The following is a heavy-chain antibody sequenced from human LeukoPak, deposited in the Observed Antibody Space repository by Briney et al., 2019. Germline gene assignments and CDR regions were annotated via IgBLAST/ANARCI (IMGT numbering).Heavy chain of an antibody. CDR2: IYYSGST. V-gene: IGHV4-39*07. D-gene: IGHD2-2*02. CDR1: GGSISSSSYY. J-gene: IGHJ5*02. Sequence: SETLSLTCTVSGGSISSSSYYWGWIRQPPGKGLEWIGSIYYSGSTYYNPSLKSRVTISVDTSKNQFSLKLSSVTAADTAVYYCARVLGTYCSSTSCYKEGWFDPWGQGTLVTVSS. CDR3: ARVLGTYCSSTSCYKEGWFDP.